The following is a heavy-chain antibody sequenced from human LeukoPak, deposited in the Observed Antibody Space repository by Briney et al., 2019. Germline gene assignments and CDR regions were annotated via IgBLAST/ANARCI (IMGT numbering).Heavy chain of an antibody. CDR2: ISSSSSLI. V-gene: IGHV3-21*01. Sequence: GGSLRLSCAASGFTFSYYSMNWVRQAPGRGLEWVSCISSSSSLIFYSDSVRGRFPISRDNAKNLLYLHMNSLRVEDTAVYYCAKVDRGDYSSSPVPYYNYYMNVWGKGTTVTVSS. CDR3: AKVDRGDYSSSPVPYYNYYMNV. CDR1: GFTFSYYS. D-gene: IGHD6-13*01. J-gene: IGHJ6*03.